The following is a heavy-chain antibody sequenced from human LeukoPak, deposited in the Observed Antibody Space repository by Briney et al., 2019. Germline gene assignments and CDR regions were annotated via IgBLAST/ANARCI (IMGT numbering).Heavy chain of an antibody. CDR3: ARRAIVDWYFDL. V-gene: IGHV4-59*01. CDR1: GGSFTSYY. Sequence: SETLSLTCTRSGGSFTSYYWSWIRQPPGKGLDWIGYIYYSGSNSVSTNYPPSLKSQVTISLDTSKNLYSLKLRSVTAADTAVYYCARRAIVDWYFDLWGRGTLVTVSS. D-gene: IGHD1-26*01. J-gene: IGHJ2*01. CDR2: IYYSGSNSVST.